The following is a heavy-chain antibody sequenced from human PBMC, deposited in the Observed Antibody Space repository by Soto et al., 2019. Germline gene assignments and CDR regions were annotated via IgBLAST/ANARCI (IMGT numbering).Heavy chain of an antibody. V-gene: IGHV5-51*01. Sequence: PRESLKISCKGSGYNFATYWIGWVRQMPGKGLEWMGINYPHDSDTRYSPSFQGQVTIAADKAISTAYQQWSSLKASDTAIYYCARRPDNTLDFWGQGSLVSVSS. CDR2: NYPHDSDT. CDR3: ARRPDNTLDF. J-gene: IGHJ4*02. D-gene: IGHD1-20*01. CDR1: GYNFATYW.